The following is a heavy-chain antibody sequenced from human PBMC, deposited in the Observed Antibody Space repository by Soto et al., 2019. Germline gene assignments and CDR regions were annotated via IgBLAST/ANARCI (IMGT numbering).Heavy chain of an antibody. J-gene: IGHJ3*02. CDR2: IYYSGST. D-gene: IGHD6-13*01. V-gene: IGHV4-59*01. Sequence: SETLSLTCTVSGGSISSYYWSWIRQPPGKGLEWIGYIYYSGSTNYNPSLKSRVTISVDTSKNQFSLKLSSVTAADTALYHCARALPTTLIIAWAAGLHDAFDIWGQGTMVTVSS. CDR1: GGSISSYY. CDR3: ARALPTTLIIAWAAGLHDAFDI.